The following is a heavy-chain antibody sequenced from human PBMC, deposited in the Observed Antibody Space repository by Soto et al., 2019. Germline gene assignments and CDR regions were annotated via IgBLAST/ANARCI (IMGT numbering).Heavy chain of an antibody. CDR1: GGTFSSHA. CDR2: IIPFFKAT. CDR3: ARDVTLNYYDSTYYYYALDV. Sequence: SVKVYCKASGGTFSSHAISWVRQAPGQGLEWMGGIIPFFKATNYAQKFQGRVTITADDSTSTAYMDLSSLRSEDTAVYYCARDVTLNYYDSTYYYYALDVWGQGTTVTVSS. D-gene: IGHD3-22*01. V-gene: IGHV1-69*13. J-gene: IGHJ6*02.